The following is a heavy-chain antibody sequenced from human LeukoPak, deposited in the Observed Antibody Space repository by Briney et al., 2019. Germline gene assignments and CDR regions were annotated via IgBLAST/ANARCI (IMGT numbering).Heavy chain of an antibody. Sequence: PGGSLRLSCAASGFTFSSYSMNWVRQAPGKGLEWVSSISSSSSYIYYADSVKGRFTISRDNAKNSLYLQMNSLRAEDTAVYYCARVYLIAVAGRAPDDYWGQGTLVTVSS. CDR3: ARVYLIAVAGRAPDDY. V-gene: IGHV3-21*01. CDR2: ISSSSSYI. J-gene: IGHJ4*02. D-gene: IGHD6-19*01. CDR1: GFTFSSYS.